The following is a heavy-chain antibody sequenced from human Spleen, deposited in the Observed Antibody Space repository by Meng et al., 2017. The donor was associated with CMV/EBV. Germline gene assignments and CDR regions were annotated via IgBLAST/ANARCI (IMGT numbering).Heavy chain of an antibody. CDR2: INPNSGGT. CDR1: GYTFTGYY. J-gene: IGHJ6*02. CDR3: ARVYYDSSGYYSDHYYGIDV. D-gene: IGHD3-22*01. Sequence: ASVKVSCKASGYTFTGYYMHWVRQAPGQGLEWMGWINPNSGGTEYAQKFRGRVTMTRDTSITTAYMELSRLRSDDTALYYCARVYYDSSGYYSDHYYGIDVWGQGTTVTVSS. V-gene: IGHV1-2*02.